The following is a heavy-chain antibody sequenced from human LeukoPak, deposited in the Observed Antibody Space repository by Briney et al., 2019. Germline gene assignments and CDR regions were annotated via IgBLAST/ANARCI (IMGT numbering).Heavy chain of an antibody. J-gene: IGHJ6*02. D-gene: IGHD2-15*01. Sequence: SETLSLTCAVYGASFTGYYWSWFRQPPGKGLEWIGEINHSGGTNYNPSLKSRVTISLDTSNNQFSLKLSSVTAADTAVYYCARLLPLQGGDVWGQGTTVTVSS. CDR1: GASFTGYY. V-gene: IGHV4-34*01. CDR2: INHSGGT. CDR3: ARLLPLQGGDV.